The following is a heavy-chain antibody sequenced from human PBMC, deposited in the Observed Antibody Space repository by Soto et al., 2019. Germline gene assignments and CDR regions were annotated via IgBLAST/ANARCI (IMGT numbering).Heavy chain of an antibody. J-gene: IGHJ6*03. CDR2: INPSGGST. Sequence: ASVKVSCKASGYTFTSYYMHWVRQTPGQGLEWMGIINPSGGSTSYAQKFQGRVTMTRDTSTSTVYMELSSLRSEDTAVYYCARGTTMYGVVFFGVPAYSTDFWCKGPMVTLAS. CDR1: GYTFTSYY. V-gene: IGHV1-46*03. CDR3: ARGTTMYGVVFFGVPAYSTDF. D-gene: IGHD3-3*01.